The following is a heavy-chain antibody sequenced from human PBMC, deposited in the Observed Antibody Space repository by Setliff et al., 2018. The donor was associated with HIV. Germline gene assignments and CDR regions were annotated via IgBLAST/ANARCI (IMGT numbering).Heavy chain of an antibody. D-gene: IGHD3-22*01. CDR3: ARAYNVYDYRFDSSGYDY. CDR1: GFTVSSSY. Sequence: PGGSLRLSCEASGFTVSSSYMAWVRQAPGKGLEWVSTIYSDGSTYHRDSVKGRFIASTDNAKNSLFLEMNSLKAEDTAVYYCARAYNVYDYRFDSSGYDYWGQGTLVTVSS. J-gene: IGHJ4*02. CDR2: IYSDGST. V-gene: IGHV3-53*01.